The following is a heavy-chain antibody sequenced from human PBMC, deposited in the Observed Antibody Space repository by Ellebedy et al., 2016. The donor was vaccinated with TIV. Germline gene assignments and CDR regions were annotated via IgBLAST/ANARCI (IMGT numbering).Heavy chain of an antibody. CDR3: AREEGITAAGAGCCMDV. CDR1: GYTLTELS. CDR2: FDPEDGET. V-gene: IGHV1-24*01. Sequence: AASVKVSCKVFGYTLTELSMHWVRQAPGKGLEWMGGFDPEDGETIYAQKLQGRVTMTTDTSTSTAYMELRSLRSDDTAVYYCAREEGITAAGAGCCMDVWGQGTTVTVSS. J-gene: IGHJ6*02. D-gene: IGHD6-13*01.